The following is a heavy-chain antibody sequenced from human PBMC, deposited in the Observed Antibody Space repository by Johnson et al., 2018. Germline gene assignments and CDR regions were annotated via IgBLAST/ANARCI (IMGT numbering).Heavy chain of an antibody. CDR2: INYRGST. J-gene: IGHJ6*03. D-gene: IGHD2-2*01. V-gene: IGHV4-59*01. Sequence: QVQLQESGPGLVKPSETLSLTCTVSDGSISSYYWTWIRQPPGKGLEWIGNINYRGSTNYNPSLKSRVTISVDTPKNQFSLKLSSVTAADTAVYYCARLGSSTYYYYYYMDVWGKGTTVTVSS. CDR3: ARLGSSTYYYYYYMDV. CDR1: DGSISSYY.